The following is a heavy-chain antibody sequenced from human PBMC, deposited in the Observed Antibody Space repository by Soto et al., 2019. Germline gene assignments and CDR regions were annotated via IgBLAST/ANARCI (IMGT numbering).Heavy chain of an antibody. J-gene: IGHJ4*02. CDR1: GFTFSSYG. V-gene: IGHV3-30*18. CDR3: AKDLGTTVTASPFDY. CDR2: ISYDGSHK. Sequence: QVQLVESGGGVVQPGRSLRLSCAVSGFTFSSYGMHWVRQAPGKGLEWVAVISYDGSHKYYADSVKGRFTISRDNSKNTLYLQMNRLRAEDTAVYNCAKDLGTTVTASPFDYWGQGTLVTVSS. D-gene: IGHD4-17*01.